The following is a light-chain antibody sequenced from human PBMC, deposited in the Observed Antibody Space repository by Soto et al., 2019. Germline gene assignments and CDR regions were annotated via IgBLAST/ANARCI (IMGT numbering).Light chain of an antibody. J-gene: IGKJ5*01. CDR3: QQYVISVT. CDR1: QSVFNED. Sequence: EIVLTHSPSTLSLSPGETATLSCRASQSVFNEDIGWYQQKPGQAPRRLIVGASFRATGLPDRFSGSGSGTDFTLTISRLEDQDSALYYCQQYVISVTFGQGTRLEIK. CDR2: GAS. V-gene: IGKV3-20*01.